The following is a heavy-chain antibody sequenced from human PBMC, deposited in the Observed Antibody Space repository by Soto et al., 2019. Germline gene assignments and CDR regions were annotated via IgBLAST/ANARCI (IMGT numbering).Heavy chain of an antibody. Sequence: QVQLQESGPGLVKPSETLSLTCTVSGGSISSYYWSWIRQPPGKGLELIGYIYYSGSTNYNPSLKSRVTIPVDTSKNQFSLKLSSVPAADTAVYYCARVRWTVAGPGHFDYWGQGTLVTVSS. CDR1: GGSISSYY. CDR2: IYYSGST. V-gene: IGHV4-59*01. D-gene: IGHD6-19*01. CDR3: ARVRWTVAGPGHFDY. J-gene: IGHJ4*02.